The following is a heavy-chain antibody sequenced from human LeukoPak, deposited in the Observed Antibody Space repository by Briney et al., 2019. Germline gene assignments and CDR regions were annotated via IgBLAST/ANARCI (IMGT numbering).Heavy chain of an antibody. CDR2: IYYSGST. V-gene: IGHV4-59*01. Sequence: SETLSLTCTVSGGSTNDYYWSWIRQPPGKGLEWIGNIYYSGSTNYNPSLKSRVTMSVDTSKKQFSLKVRFVTAADTAVYYCARARGYDFFPLDYWGQGTLVTV. CDR3: ARARGYDFFPLDY. D-gene: IGHD5-12*01. CDR1: GGSTNDYY. J-gene: IGHJ4*02.